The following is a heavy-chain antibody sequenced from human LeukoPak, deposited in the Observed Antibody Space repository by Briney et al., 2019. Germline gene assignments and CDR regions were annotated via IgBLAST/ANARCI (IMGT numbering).Heavy chain of an antibody. Sequence: PSETLSLTCAVYGGSFSGYYWSWSRQPPGKGLEWSGEIDHSGSTNYNPSLKSRVTISVDTSKNQFSLKLSSVTAADNAVHYCAREGLGIVLPIAYWGQGSLVTVSS. J-gene: IGHJ4*02. D-gene: IGHD7-27*01. V-gene: IGHV4-34*01. CDR3: AREGLGIVLPIAY. CDR1: GGSFSGYY. CDR2: IDHSGST.